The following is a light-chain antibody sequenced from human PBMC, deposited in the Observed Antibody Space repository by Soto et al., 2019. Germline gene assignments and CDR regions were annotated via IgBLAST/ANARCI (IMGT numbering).Light chain of an antibody. CDR1: QSVSSN. CDR2: GAS. J-gene: IGKJ1*01. Sequence: EIVVTQSPATLSVSPGERATLSCRASQSVSSNLAWYQQKPGQAPRLLIYGASTRATGIPARFSGSGSGTEFTLTISSLQSEDFAVYYCQQYNNWPGTFGQGTKVEIK. V-gene: IGKV3-15*01. CDR3: QQYNNWPGT.